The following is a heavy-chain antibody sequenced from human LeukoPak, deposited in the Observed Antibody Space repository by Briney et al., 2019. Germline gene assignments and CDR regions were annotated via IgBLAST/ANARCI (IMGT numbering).Heavy chain of an antibody. CDR1: GFTFSDYY. D-gene: IGHD3-22*01. CDR2: IKSKTDGGTT. CDR3: TTDGYYYDSSGNNWYFDL. J-gene: IGHJ2*01. V-gene: IGHV3-15*01. Sequence: GGSLRLSCAASGFTFSDYYMSWVRQAPGKGLEWVGRIKSKTDGGTTDYAAPVKGRFTISRDDSKNTLYLQMNSLKTEDTAVYYCTTDGYYYDSSGNNWYFDLWGRGTLVTVSS.